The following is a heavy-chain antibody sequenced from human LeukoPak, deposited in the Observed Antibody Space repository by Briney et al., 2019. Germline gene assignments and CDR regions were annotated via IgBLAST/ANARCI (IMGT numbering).Heavy chain of an antibody. Sequence: GGSLRLSCAASGFTFRDSAMSWVRQAPGKGLEWVSLISFSGDNTYYTDSVKGRFTISRDNSKDTLYLQMNSLRAEDTAVYYCAKDARRSSGWWFFDHWGQGTLVTVSS. V-gene: IGHV3-23*01. D-gene: IGHD6-19*01. CDR1: GFTFRDSA. CDR3: AKDARRSSGWWFFDH. CDR2: ISFSGDNT. J-gene: IGHJ4*02.